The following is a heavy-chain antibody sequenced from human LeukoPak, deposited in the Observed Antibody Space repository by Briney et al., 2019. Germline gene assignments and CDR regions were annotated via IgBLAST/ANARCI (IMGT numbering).Heavy chain of an antibody. V-gene: IGHV1-2*06. Sequence: ATVKVSCKASGHTFTGHYMHWVRQAAGQGLEWMGRINPNSGGTNYAQKFQGRVTMTRDTSISTAYMELSRLRSDDTAVYYCARGATAGTGDLGYWGQGTLVTVSS. CDR1: GHTFTGHY. J-gene: IGHJ4*02. CDR2: INPNSGGT. D-gene: IGHD7-27*01. CDR3: ARGATAGTGDLGY.